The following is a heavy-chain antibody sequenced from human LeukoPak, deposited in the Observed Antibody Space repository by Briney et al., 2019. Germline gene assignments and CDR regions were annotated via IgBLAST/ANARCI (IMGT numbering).Heavy chain of an antibody. Sequence: SETLSLTCTVSGGSISSSSYYWGWIRQPPGKGLEWIGSIYYSGSTYYNPSLKSRVTLSVDTSKNQFSLKLSSVTAADTAVYYCASHSTKRWLQFPYYFDYWGQGTLVTVSS. CDR3: ASHSTKRWLQFPYYFDY. CDR1: GGSISSSSYY. J-gene: IGHJ4*02. V-gene: IGHV4-39*01. CDR2: IYYSGST. D-gene: IGHD5-24*01.